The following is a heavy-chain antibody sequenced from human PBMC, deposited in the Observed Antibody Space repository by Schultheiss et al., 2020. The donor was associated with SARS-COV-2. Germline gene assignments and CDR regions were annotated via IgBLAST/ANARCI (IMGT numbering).Heavy chain of an antibody. V-gene: IGHV3-21*04. J-gene: IGHJ4*02. CDR3: ARTPAVASDY. Sequence: GGSLRLSCAASGFTFSSYAMHWVRQAPGKGLEWVSSISSSSSYIYYADSVKGRFTISRDNSKNTLYLQMNSLRAEDTAVYYCARTPAVASDYWGQGTLVTGS. D-gene: IGHD6-19*01. CDR1: GFTFSSYA. CDR2: ISSSSSYI.